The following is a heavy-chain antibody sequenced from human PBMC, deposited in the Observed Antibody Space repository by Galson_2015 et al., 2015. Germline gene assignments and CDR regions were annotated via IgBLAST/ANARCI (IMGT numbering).Heavy chain of an antibody. CDR1: GGSISSSNW. D-gene: IGHD3-10*01. Sequence: SEPLSLTCAVSGGSISSSNWWSWVRQPPGKGLEWIGGIYHSGSTNYNPSLKSRVTISVDKSKNQFSLKLSSVTAADTAVYYCAKGPSGSYYYGMDVWGQGTTVTVSS. CDR3: AKGPSGSYYYGMDV. CDR2: IYHSGST. V-gene: IGHV4-4*02. J-gene: IGHJ6*02.